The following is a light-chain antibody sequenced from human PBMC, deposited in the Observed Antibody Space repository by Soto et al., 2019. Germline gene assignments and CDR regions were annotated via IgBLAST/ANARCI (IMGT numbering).Light chain of an antibody. CDR1: HDISKY. J-gene: IGKJ4*01. CDR2: DAY. Sequence: DIQMTQSPSSLSASVGDRVTITCQASHDISKYLSWFQQRPGKAPKLLIYDAYKLETGVPSRFSGSGSGTDFSFTISSLQPEDIATYYCQQYDNAPLTFGGGTKVEIK. V-gene: IGKV1-33*01. CDR3: QQYDNAPLT.